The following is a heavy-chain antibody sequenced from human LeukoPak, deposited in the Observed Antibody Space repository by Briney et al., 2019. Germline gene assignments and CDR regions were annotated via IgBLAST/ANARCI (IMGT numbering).Heavy chain of an antibody. CDR1: GYSFTSYW. Sequence: GESLKISCKGSGYSFTSYWIGWVRQMPGKGLDWMGIIYPGDSDTRYSPSFQGQVTISADKSISTAYLQWSSLKASDTAMYYCARRWAVRGVIDAFDIWGQGTMVTVSS. CDR2: IYPGDSDT. V-gene: IGHV5-51*01. J-gene: IGHJ3*02. CDR3: ARRWAVRGVIDAFDI. D-gene: IGHD3-10*01.